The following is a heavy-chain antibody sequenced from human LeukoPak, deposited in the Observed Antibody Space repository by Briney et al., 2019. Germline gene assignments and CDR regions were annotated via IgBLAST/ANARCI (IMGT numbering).Heavy chain of an antibody. V-gene: IGHV4-59*08. D-gene: IGHD7-27*01. CDR1: GGSISSYY. Sequence: SETLSLTCTVSGGSISSYYWSWIRQPPGKGLEWIGYIYYSGSTDYNPSLKSRVTISVDTSKNQFSLKLSSVTAADMAVYYCARSFISPGDPGAFDIWGQGTMVTVSS. CDR3: ARSFISPGDPGAFDI. CDR2: IYYSGST. J-gene: IGHJ3*02.